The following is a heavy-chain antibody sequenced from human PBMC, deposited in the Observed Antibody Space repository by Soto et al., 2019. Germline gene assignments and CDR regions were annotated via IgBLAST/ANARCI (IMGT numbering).Heavy chain of an antibody. CDR3: ARLVVPAADRGDYYYYGMDV. CDR1: GYSFTSYW. CDR2: IYPGDSDT. V-gene: IGHV5-51*01. D-gene: IGHD2-2*01. J-gene: IGHJ6*02. Sequence: PGESLKISCKGSGYSFTSYWIGWVRQMPGKGLEWTGIIYPGDSDTRYSPSFQGQVTISADKSISTAYLQWSSLKASDTAMYYCARLVVPAADRGDYYYYGMDVWGQGTTVTVSS.